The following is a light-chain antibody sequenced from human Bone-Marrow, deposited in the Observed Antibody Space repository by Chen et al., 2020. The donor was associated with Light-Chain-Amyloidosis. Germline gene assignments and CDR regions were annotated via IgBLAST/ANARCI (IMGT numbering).Light chain of an antibody. V-gene: IGLV1-44*01. CDR2: SNN. CDR1: SSNIGSQP. J-gene: IGLJ3*02. Sequence: QPVLTQPPSASGTPGPRVVISCSGSSSNIGSQPVTWYQQLPGTPPKVLIYSNNQRPSGVPDVFSGSKSGTSASLAISGLQSEDDAYYYCAAWDDSVLGFGGGTKLTVV. CDR3: AAWDDSVLG.